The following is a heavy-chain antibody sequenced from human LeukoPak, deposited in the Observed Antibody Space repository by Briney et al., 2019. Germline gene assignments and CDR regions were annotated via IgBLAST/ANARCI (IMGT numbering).Heavy chain of an antibody. Sequence: GGSLRLSCVASGFTFSSSGIHWVRQAPGKGLVWVAVISYDGNNKYYADSVKGRFTISRDNSKNTLYLQMNSLRAEDTAVYYCAKSPRGIAPYYYYGMDVWGQGTTVTVSS. J-gene: IGHJ6*02. D-gene: IGHD2-21*01. V-gene: IGHV3-30*18. CDR2: ISYDGNNK. CDR3: AKSPRGIAPYYYYGMDV. CDR1: GFTFSSSG.